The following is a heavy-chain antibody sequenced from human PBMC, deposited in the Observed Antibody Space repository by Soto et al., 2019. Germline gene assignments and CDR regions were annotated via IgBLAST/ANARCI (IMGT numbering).Heavy chain of an antibody. V-gene: IGHV3-23*01. CDR2: ISGSGIST. CDR1: GFPFSTYP. D-gene: IGHD4-4*01. J-gene: IGHJ6*02. Sequence: EVELMESGGGLVQPGGSLRLSCAASGFPFSTYPMNWVRQVPGKGLEWVSGISGSGISTFYADSVKGRFTISRDNSKNTVYLQMNRLRAEDTALYYCVRLPVTTASYYYFGMDLWGQGTTVTVSS. CDR3: VRLPVTTASYYYFGMDL.